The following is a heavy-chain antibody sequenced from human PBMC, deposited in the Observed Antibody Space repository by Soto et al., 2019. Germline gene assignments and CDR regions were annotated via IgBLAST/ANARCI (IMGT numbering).Heavy chain of an antibody. J-gene: IGHJ6*02. D-gene: IGHD3-3*01. V-gene: IGHV1-18*01. CDR1: GYTFTSYG. CDR2: ISAYNGNT. Sequence: GASVKVSCKASGYTFTSYGISWVRQAPGQGLEWMGWISAYNGNTNYAQKLQGRVTMTTDTSTSTAYMELRSLRSDDTAVYYCARGKLRFLAWLPDGYGMDVWGQGTTVTVS. CDR3: ARGKLRFLAWLPDGYGMDV.